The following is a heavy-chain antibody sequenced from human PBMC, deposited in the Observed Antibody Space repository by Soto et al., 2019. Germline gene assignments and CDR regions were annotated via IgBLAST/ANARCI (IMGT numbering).Heavy chain of an antibody. Sequence: SETLSLTCTVSCGSISSYYWSWIRQPPGKGLEWIGYIYYSGSTNYNPSLKSRVTISVDTSKNQFSLKLSSVTAADTAVYYCARASYYYDSSGYYPFDYWGQGTLVTVSS. CDR1: CGSISSYY. V-gene: IGHV4-59*01. CDR2: IYYSGST. D-gene: IGHD3-22*01. CDR3: ARASYYYDSSGYYPFDY. J-gene: IGHJ4*02.